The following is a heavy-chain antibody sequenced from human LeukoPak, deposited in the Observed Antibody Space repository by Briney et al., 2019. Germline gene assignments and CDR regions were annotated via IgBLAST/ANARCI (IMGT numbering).Heavy chain of an antibody. CDR1: GFSVSSNY. CDR3: ARGHFWSGYFLRYFDL. J-gene: IGHJ2*01. Sequence: PGGSLRLSCAASGFSVSSNYMNWVRQGPGKGLEWVSVIYSGGSTDYADSVKGRFTISRDNSKNTLYLQMNSLRAEDTAVYYCARGHFWSGYFLRYFDLWGRGTLVTVSS. D-gene: IGHD3-3*02. V-gene: IGHV3-53*01. CDR2: IYSGGST.